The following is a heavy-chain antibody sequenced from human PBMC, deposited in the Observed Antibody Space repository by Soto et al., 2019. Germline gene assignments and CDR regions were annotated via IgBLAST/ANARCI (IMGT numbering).Heavy chain of an antibody. Sequence: RLSCAASGFTFSSYGMHWVRQAPGKGLEWVAVISYDGSNKYYADSVKGRFTISRDNSKNTLYLQMNSLRAEDTAVYYCAKMAGWGQGTMVTVSS. J-gene: IGHJ4*02. CDR1: GFTFSSYG. D-gene: IGHD6-19*01. CDR2: ISYDGSNK. CDR3: AKMAG. V-gene: IGHV3-30*18.